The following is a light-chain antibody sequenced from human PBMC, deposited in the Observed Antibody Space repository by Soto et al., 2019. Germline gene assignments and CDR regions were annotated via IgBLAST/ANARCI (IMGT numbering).Light chain of an antibody. CDR2: GAS. J-gene: IGKJ4*02. V-gene: IGKV3-11*01. Sequence: EIVLTQSPATLSSSPGERATLSCRASQSLSKSLVWYQQKPGQAPRLLIDGASNRATGIPARFSGSGSGTDFTVTISRLEPEDFAVYFCQQRSSWPLAFGGGTKVEIK. CDR1: QSLSKS. CDR3: QQRSSWPLA.